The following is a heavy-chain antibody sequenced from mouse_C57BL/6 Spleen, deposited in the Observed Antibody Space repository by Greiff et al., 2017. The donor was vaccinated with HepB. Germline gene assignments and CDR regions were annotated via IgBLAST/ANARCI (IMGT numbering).Heavy chain of an antibody. V-gene: IGHV5-16*01. CDR1: GFTFSDYY. D-gene: IGHD1-1*02. Sequence: EVKLVESEGGLVQPGRSMKLSCTASGFTFSDYYMAWVRQVPEKGLEWVANINYDGSSTYYLDSLKSRFIISRDNAKNILYLQMSSLKSEDTATYYCARVGGYYFDYWGQGTTLTVSS. CDR2: INYDGSST. J-gene: IGHJ2*01. CDR3: ARVGGYYFDY.